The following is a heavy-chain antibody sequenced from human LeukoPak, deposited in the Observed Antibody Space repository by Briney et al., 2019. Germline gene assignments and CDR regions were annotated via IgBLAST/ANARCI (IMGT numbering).Heavy chain of an antibody. D-gene: IGHD3-10*01. CDR1: GGSFSGYY. CDR3: ARGHTRITMIRGSKSAYYFDY. Sequence: PSETLSLTCAVYGGSFSGYYWSWIRQPPGKGLEWIGEINHSGSTNYNPSLKSRVTISVDTSKNQFSLKLNSVTAADTAVYYCARGHTRITMIRGSKSAYYFDYWGQGTLVTVSS. V-gene: IGHV4-34*01. J-gene: IGHJ4*02. CDR2: INHSGST.